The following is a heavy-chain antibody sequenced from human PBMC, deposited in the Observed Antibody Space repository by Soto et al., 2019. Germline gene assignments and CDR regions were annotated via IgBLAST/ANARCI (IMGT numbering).Heavy chain of an antibody. CDR1: GFTFGDFS. V-gene: IGHV3-30*04. CDR2: LSYDVRNK. Sequence: QVQLVESGGGVVQPGRSLRLSCAASGFTFGDFSMHWVRQAPGKGLEWVAVLSYDVRNKFYADSVKGRFTISRDNSKNTLYLQMNSLRAEDTAVYYWARERVTGYYNVIGYWGQGTLVTVSS. J-gene: IGHJ4*02. D-gene: IGHD3-9*01. CDR3: ARERVTGYYNVIGY.